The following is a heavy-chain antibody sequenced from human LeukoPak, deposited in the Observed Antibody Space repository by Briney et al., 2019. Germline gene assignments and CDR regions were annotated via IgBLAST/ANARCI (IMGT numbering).Heavy chain of an antibody. CDR2: ISNNGVST. D-gene: IGHD3-3*01. CDR3: AKDPEPYDFHYFDY. V-gene: IGHV3-23*01. CDR1: GFTFSSYA. Sequence: GGSLRLSCAASGFTFSSYAMSWVRQAPGKGLNWVSTISNNGVSTYYADSMKGRFTVSRDNSRNTLYLQMNSLRAEDTAVYYCAKDPEPYDFHYFDYWGQGTLVAVSS. J-gene: IGHJ4*02.